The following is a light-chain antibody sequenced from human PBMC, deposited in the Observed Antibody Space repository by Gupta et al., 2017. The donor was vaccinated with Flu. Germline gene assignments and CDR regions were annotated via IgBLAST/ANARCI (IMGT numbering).Light chain of an antibody. Sequence: ARQLTHSPSSLSASVGGRVTITCRRSQCISPAVDWYQQKPRHPPTLLLHHASNLQRGVPSRVRGSGSGTDFTLTLSSLQAEDFAIDYCQHFDNFPPLVTFGGGTKVEI. J-gene: IGKJ4*02. CDR2: HAS. V-gene: IGKV1D-13*01. CDR3: QHFDNFPPLVT. CDR1: QCISPA.